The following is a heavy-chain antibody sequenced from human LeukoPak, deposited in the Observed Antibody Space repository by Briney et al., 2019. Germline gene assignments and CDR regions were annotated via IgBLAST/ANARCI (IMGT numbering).Heavy chain of an antibody. D-gene: IGHD2-21*02. Sequence: ASVKVSCKASGYTFTGYYMHWVRQAPGQGLEWMGWINPNSGGTNYAQKIQGRVTMTRDTSISTAYMELSRLRSDDTAVYYCARAYCGGDCYYYYGMDVWGQGTTVTVSS. CDR3: ARAYCGGDCYYYYGMDV. V-gene: IGHV1-2*02. CDR2: INPNSGGT. J-gene: IGHJ6*02. CDR1: GYTFTGYY.